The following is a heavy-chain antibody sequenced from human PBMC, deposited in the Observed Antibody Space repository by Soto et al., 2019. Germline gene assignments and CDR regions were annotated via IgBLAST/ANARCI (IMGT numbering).Heavy chain of an antibody. J-gene: IGHJ4*02. V-gene: IGHV1-69*13. CDR2: IIPIFGTA. Sequence: SVKVSCKASGGTFSSYAISWVRQAPGQGLEWMGGIIPIFGTANYAQKFQGRVTITADESTSTAYMELSSLRSEDTAVYYCARTRDGYNYEGPFDYWGQGTLVTVSS. CDR1: GGTFSSYA. D-gene: IGHD1-1*01. CDR3: ARTRDGYNYEGPFDY.